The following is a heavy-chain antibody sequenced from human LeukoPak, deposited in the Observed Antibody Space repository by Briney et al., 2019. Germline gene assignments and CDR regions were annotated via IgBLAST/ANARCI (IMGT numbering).Heavy chain of an antibody. CDR2: INHSGST. J-gene: IGHJ4*02. D-gene: IGHD3-10*01. Sequence: SETLSLTCAVSGGSISSSNWWSWVRQPPGKGLEWIGEINHSGSTNYNPSLKSRVTISVDTSKNQFSLKLSSVTAADTAVYYCARGSMVRGVMGFDYWGQGTLVTVSS. CDR3: ARGSMVRGVMGFDY. CDR1: GGSISSSNW. V-gene: IGHV4-4*02.